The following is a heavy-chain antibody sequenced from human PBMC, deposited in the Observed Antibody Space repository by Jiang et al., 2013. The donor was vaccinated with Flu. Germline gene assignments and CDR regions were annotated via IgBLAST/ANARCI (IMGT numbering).Heavy chain of an antibody. J-gene: IGHJ3*02. CDR3: AHSGKTGYNWNETPILDAFDI. V-gene: IGHV2-5*01. CDR1: GVG. CDR2: IYWNDDK. D-gene: IGHD1-1*01. Sequence: GVGVGWIRQPHGKALEWLALIYWNDDKRYSPSLKSRLTITKDTSKNQVVLTMTNMDPVDTATYYCAHSGKTGYNWNETPILDAFDIWGQGTMVTVSS.